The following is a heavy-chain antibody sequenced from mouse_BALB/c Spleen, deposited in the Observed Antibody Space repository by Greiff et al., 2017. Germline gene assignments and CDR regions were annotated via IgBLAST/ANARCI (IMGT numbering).Heavy chain of an antibody. CDR2: INPGSGGT. CDR1: GYAFTNYL. J-gene: IGHJ4*01. V-gene: IGHV1-54*01. D-gene: IGHD1-1*01. Sequence: QVQLQQSGAELVRPGTSVKVSCKASGYAFTNYLIEWVKQRPGQGLEWIGVINPGSGGTNYNEKFKGKATLTADKSSSTAYMQLSSLTSDDSAVYFCARNGLAMDYWGQGTSVTVSS. CDR3: ARNGLAMDY.